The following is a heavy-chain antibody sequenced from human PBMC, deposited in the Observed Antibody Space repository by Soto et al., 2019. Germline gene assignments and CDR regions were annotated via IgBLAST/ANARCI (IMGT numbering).Heavy chain of an antibody. CDR1: GASLSPYY. D-gene: IGHD6-13*01. Sequence: SETLSLTCTISGASLSPYYWSWIRQPPGKALEWIGYIYFNGGTSYNPSLRSRVTVSVDTSKNQFSLKLNSVIAADTAVYYCARGGAAGYESFHHWGQGTPVTAPQ. J-gene: IGHJ1*01. CDR3: ARGGAAGYESFHH. V-gene: IGHV4-59*01. CDR2: IYFNGGT.